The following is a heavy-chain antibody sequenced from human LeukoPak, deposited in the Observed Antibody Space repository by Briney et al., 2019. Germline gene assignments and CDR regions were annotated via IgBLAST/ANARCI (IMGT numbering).Heavy chain of an antibody. J-gene: IGHJ3*02. D-gene: IGHD3-10*02. CDR1: GGSISSGDYY. CDR2: IYYSGST. V-gene: IGHV4-30-4*08. CDR3: ATISILGGDAFDI. Sequence: SETLSLTCTVSGGSISSGDYYWSWIRQPPGKGLEWIGYIYYSGSTYYNPSLKSRVTISVDTSKNQFSLKLSSVTAADTAVYYCATISILGGDAFDIWAKGQWSPSLQ.